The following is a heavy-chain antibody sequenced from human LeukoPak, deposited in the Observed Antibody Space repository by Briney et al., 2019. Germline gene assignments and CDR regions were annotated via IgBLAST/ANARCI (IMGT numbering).Heavy chain of an antibody. V-gene: IGHV3-7*03. J-gene: IGHJ5*02. CDR2: ITQDGSEK. CDR3: ATGHSGSYSA. Sequence: PGGSLRLSCAASGFTFTGYWMTWVRQAPGKGLEWVATITQDGSEKYYVDSVKGRFNISRDNAKNSLYLQMNSLRVEDTTVFYCATGHSGSYSAWGQGTLVTVSS. CDR1: GFTFTGYW. D-gene: IGHD3-10*01.